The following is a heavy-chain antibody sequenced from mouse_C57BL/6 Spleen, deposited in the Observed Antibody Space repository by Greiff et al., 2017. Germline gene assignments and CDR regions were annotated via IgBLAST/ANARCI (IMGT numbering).Heavy chain of an antibody. V-gene: IGHV1-61*01. Sequence: QVQLQQPGAELVRPGSSVKLSCKASGYTFPSYWMDWVKQRPGQGLEWIGNIYPSDSETPYNQKFKDKATLTVAKSSSTAYMQLSSLTSEDSAVYYCARGSGAWFAYWGQGTLVTVSA. CDR2: IYPSDSET. J-gene: IGHJ3*01. CDR3: ARGSGAWFAY. CDR1: GYTFPSYW.